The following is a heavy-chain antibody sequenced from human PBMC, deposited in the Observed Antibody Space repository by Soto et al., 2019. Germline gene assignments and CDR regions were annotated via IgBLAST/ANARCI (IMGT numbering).Heavy chain of an antibody. CDR1: GGTFNSFA. V-gene: IGHV1-69*13. CDR2: VIPNFETT. CDR3: ARDQGLYVHTGMVIDYYGMDV. D-gene: IGHD5-18*01. Sequence: QVQLVQSGAEVKNSGASVKVSCNTSGGTFNSFAISWVRQAPGQGLEWMGGVIPNFETTYYAQKFQGRLTIAADESTATAYMELSSLRSEDTAVYYCARDQGLYVHTGMVIDYYGMDVWGQGTTVTVSS. J-gene: IGHJ6*02.